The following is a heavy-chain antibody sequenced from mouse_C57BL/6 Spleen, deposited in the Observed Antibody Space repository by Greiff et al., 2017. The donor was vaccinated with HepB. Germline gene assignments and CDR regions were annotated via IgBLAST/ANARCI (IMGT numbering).Heavy chain of an antibody. CDR2: ISYDGSN. J-gene: IGHJ4*01. V-gene: IGHV3-6*01. CDR3: ARDPSTHYAMDY. Sequence: EVQLQQSGPGLVKPSQSLSLTCSVTGYSITSGYYWNWIRQFPGNKLEWMGYISYDGSNNYNPSLKNRISITRDTSKNQFFLKLNSVTTEDTATYYCARDPSTHYAMDYWGQVPSVTVSS. CDR1: GYSITSGYY.